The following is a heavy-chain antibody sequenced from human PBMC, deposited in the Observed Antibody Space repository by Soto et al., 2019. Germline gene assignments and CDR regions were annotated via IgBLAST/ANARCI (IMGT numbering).Heavy chain of an antibody. CDR1: GFTFSNAW. D-gene: IGHD2-21*02. Sequence: VQLVESGGGLVKPGGSLRLSCAASGFTFSNAWMSWVRQAPGKGLEWVGRIKSKTDGGTTDYAAPVKGRFTISRDDSKNTLYLQMNSLKTEDTAVYYCTTLETDNYYYYMDVWGKGTTVTVSS. CDR2: IKSKTDGGTT. CDR3: TTLETDNYYYYMDV. J-gene: IGHJ6*03. V-gene: IGHV3-15*01.